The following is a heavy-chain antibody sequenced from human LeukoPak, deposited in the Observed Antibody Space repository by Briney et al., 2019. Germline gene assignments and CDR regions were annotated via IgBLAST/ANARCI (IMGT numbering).Heavy chain of an antibody. D-gene: IGHD4-17*01. CDR2: ISGSGGST. CDR1: GFTLSNYA. CDR3: AKVRSGGDYAYDAFDI. J-gene: IGHJ3*02. V-gene: IGHV3-23*01. Sequence: GGGLRLSCAASGFTLSNYAMSWGRQAPGEGVEGGSAISGSGGSTYYADSVKGRFTISRDNSKNTLYLQMNSLRAEDTAVYYCAKVRSGGDYAYDAFDIWGQGTMVTVSS.